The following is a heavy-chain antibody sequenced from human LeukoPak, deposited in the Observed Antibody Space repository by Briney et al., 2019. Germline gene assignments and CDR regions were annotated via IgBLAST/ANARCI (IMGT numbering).Heavy chain of an antibody. CDR1: GYTFTSYG. CDR2: ISAYNGNT. V-gene: IGHV1-18*01. Sequence: ASVKVSCKASGYTFTSYGISWVRQAPGQGLEWMGWISAYNGNTNYAQKLQGRVTMTTDTSTSTAYMELRSLRSDDTAVYYCARDQGILWFGELLSSENNWFDPWGQGTLVTVSS. J-gene: IGHJ5*02. CDR3: ARDQGILWFGELLSSENNWFDP. D-gene: IGHD3-10*01.